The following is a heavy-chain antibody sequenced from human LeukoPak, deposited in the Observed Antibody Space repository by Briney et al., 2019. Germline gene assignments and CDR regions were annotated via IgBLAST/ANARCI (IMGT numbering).Heavy chain of an antibody. J-gene: IGHJ4*02. V-gene: IGHV4-39*07. D-gene: IGHD3-22*01. Sequence: SETLSLTCTVSGGSISSDSYHWGWIRQPPGKGLEWIGSIYHSGSSNYNPSLKSRVTISVDTSKNQFSLKLRSVTAADTAVYYCVRNGYYSADYWGQGTLVTVSS. CDR2: IYHSGSS. CDR1: GGSISSDSYH. CDR3: VRNGYYSADY.